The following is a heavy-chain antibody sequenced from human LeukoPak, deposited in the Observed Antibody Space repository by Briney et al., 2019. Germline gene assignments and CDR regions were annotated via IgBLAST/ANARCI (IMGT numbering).Heavy chain of an antibody. Sequence: PSETLSLTCAVSGDSITSHNWWSWVRQSPGKGLELIGEIYHSGTTNYSPSLKSRVTISVDKSKNQLSLRLTSVTAADTAVYFCASCLFDYYYFDQWGQGTLVTVSS. D-gene: IGHD3-10*01. CDR2: IYHSGTT. J-gene: IGHJ4*02. V-gene: IGHV4-4*02. CDR3: ASCLFDYYYFDQ. CDR1: GDSITSHNW.